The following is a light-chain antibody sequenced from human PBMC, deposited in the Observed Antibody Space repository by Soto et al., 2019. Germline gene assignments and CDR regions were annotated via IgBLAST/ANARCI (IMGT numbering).Light chain of an antibody. CDR3: AAWDNSLSGRL. CDR1: SSNIGTNY. V-gene: IGLV1-47*01. CDR2: GKD. J-gene: IGLJ3*02. Sequence: QAVVTQPPSASGTPGQRVTISCSGSSSNIGTNYVYWYQQLPGSAPKLLIYGKDQRPSGVPDRFSGSKSGTSASLAISGLRSEDEADYYCAAWDNSLSGRLFGGGTQLTVL.